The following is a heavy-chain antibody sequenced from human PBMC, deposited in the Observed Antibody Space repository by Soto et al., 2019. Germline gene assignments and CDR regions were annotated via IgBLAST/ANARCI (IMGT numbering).Heavy chain of an antibody. CDR1: GYTLTSYA. D-gene: IGHD3-3*01. CDR3: ASPSFWSGYGVGKKTYCYYYYGMDV. J-gene: IGHJ6*02. Sequence: ASVKVSCKASGYTLTSYAMHWVRQAPGQRLEWMGWINAGNGNTKYSQKFQGRVTITRDTSASTAYMELSSLRSEDTAVYYCASPSFWSGYGVGKKTYCYYYYGMDVWGQGTTVTVSS. CDR2: INAGNGNT. V-gene: IGHV1-3*01.